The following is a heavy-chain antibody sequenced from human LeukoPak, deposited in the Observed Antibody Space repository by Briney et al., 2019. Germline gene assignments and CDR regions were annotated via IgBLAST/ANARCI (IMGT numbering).Heavy chain of an antibody. J-gene: IGHJ3*02. V-gene: IGHV1-69*05. CDR2: IIAIFGTA. D-gene: IGHD2-15*01. CDR1: GGTFSSYA. CDR3: ARDRIIVSSRVSDAFDI. Sequence: SVKVSCKASGGTFSSYAISWVRQAPGQGVEWMGGIIAIFGTANYAQKFQGRVTITTHEPTSTAYMELRSLRSEHTAVYYCARDRIIVSSRVSDAFDIWGQGTMVTVSS.